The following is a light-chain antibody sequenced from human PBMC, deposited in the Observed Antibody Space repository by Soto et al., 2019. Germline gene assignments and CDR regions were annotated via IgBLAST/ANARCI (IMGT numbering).Light chain of an antibody. CDR2: DVS. J-gene: IGLJ1*01. CDR1: SSDVGGYNY. CDR3: SSYTSSSTLHV. Sequence: QSVLTQPASVSGSPGQSITISCTGTSSDVGGYNYVSRYQQHPGKAPKLMIYDVSNRPSGVSNRFSGSKSGNTASLTISGLQAEDEADYYCSSYTSSSTLHVFGTGTEVTVL. V-gene: IGLV2-14*01.